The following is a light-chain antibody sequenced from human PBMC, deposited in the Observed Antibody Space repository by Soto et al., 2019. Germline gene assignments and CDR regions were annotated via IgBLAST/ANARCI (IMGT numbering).Light chain of an antibody. CDR1: SSDVGGYTF. CDR2: DVS. CDR3: SSFPSRNTYV. Sequence: QSALTQPASVSASPGQSIAISCTGTSSDVGGYTFVSWYQQHPGKAPKLMIYDVSNRPSGISNRFSGSKSGNTASLTISGLQAEDEADYYCSSFPSRNTYVFGTGTKLTVL. J-gene: IGLJ1*01. V-gene: IGLV2-14*01.